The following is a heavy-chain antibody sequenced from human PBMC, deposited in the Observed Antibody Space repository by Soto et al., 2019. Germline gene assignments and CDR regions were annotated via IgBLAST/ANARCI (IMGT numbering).Heavy chain of an antibody. CDR3: ARETSSREFPGGGSSLAYYFDY. V-gene: IGHV1-2*02. J-gene: IGHJ4*02. CDR2: FNPNNGDT. CDR1: GYTFTDYY. Sequence: QEQLVQSGAEVKKPGASVKVSCKASGYTFTDYYLHWVRQAPGQGLGWMGWFNPNNGDTNYAQKFQGRVTTTRDTSMSTAYMELNRLRSDDSAIHYCARETSSREFPGGGSSLAYYFDYWGQGTLVTVPP. D-gene: IGHD6-6*01.